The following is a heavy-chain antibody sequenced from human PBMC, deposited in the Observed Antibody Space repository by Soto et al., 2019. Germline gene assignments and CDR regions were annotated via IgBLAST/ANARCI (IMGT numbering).Heavy chain of an antibody. CDR1: GFTFSSYA. V-gene: IGHV3-23*01. D-gene: IGHD2-15*01. Sequence: SLRLSCAASGFTFSSYAMSWVRQAPGKGLEWVSAISGSGGSTYYADSVKGRFTISRDNSKNTLYLQMNSLRAEDTAVYYCAKPVAATRYYYYGMDVWGQGTTVTVSS. J-gene: IGHJ6*02. CDR2: ISGSGGST. CDR3: AKPVAATRYYYYGMDV.